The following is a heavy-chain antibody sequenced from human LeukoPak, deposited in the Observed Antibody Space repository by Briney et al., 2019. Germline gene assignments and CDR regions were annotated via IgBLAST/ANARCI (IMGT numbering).Heavy chain of an antibody. CDR2: IYSGGST. V-gene: IGHV3-66*01. CDR1: GFTFSSYW. D-gene: IGHD4-11*01. CDR3: ARNDYSNNEYFQH. Sequence: GGSLRLSCAASGFTFSSYWMSWVRQAPGKGLEWVSVIYSGGSTYYADSVKGRFTISRDNSKNTLYLQMNSLRAEDTAVYYCARNDYSNNEYFQHWGQGTLVTVSS. J-gene: IGHJ1*01.